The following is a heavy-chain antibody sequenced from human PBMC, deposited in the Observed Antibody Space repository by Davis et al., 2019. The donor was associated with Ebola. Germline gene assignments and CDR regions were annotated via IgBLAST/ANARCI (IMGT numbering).Heavy chain of an antibody. CDR2: IYDSGST. CDR3: AKGFTYGYSWFDP. Sequence: SETLSPTCTVPGGSMSGYYWSWVRQPPGKRLEWIGYIYDSGSTNYNPSLKSRATISVDTSKNQFSLRLRSVTATDTAFYYCAKGFTYGYSWFDPWGQGTLVTVSS. V-gene: IGHV4-59*01. CDR1: GGSMSGYY. D-gene: IGHD5-18*01. J-gene: IGHJ5*02.